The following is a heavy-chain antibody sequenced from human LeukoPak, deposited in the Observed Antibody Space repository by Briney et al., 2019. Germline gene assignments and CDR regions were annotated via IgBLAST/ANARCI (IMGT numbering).Heavy chain of an antibody. Sequence: SETLSLTRTVSGVSLSTIDYCSGWTRQPPGKGIEWSETIYYYSGKNYYSPSLRSRVTISTDTSKNQISLNLSSGTAADTGVYYCARHFLQVAEFDYWGQGTLVTVPS. D-gene: IGHD5-12*01. CDR1: GVSLSTIDYC. CDR2: IYYYSGKN. J-gene: IGHJ4*02. CDR3: ARHFLQVAEFDY. V-gene: IGHV4-39*01.